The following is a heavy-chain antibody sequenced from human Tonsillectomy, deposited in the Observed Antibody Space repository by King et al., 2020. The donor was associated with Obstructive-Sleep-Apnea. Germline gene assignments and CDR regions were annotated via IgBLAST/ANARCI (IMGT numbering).Heavy chain of an antibody. J-gene: IGHJ4*02. CDR3: ASGNSTSPGY. CDR2: IYHSGST. Sequence: QLQESGPGLVKPSGTLSLTCAVSGGSISSTNWWSWVRQPPGKGLEWIGEIYHSGSTNSNPSLKNRVTISIDKSENQFSLKLTSMTAADTAVYYCASGNSTSPGYWGQGTLVTVSS. CDR1: GGSISSTNW. V-gene: IGHV4-4*02. D-gene: IGHD2/OR15-2a*01.